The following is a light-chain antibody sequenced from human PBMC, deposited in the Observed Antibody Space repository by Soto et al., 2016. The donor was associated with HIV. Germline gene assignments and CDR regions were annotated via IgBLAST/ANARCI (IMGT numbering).Light chain of an antibody. Sequence: DIQMTQSPSSLSASVGDRVTITCRASQGIGRFLNWYQQIAGKAPNLLIYDASTLQSGVPSRFSGSGSGTDFTLIISSLQPEDFATYYCQQTDSFPFTFGPGTKVNV. CDR3: QQTDSFPFT. J-gene: IGKJ3*01. CDR1: QGIGRF. V-gene: IGKV1-39*01. CDR2: DAS.